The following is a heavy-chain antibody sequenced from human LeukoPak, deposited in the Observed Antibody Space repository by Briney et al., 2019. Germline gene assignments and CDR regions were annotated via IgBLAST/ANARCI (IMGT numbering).Heavy chain of an antibody. CDR1: GDSTSSDRYY. D-gene: IGHD2-21*02. Sequence: SETLSLTCTVSGDSTSSDRYYGGWVRQPPGKGLEWIGNIYYSGSTYYNPSLKSRVTISVDTSKNQFSLKLSSVTAADTAVYYCARVPAYCGGDCYSNHYYFDYWGQGTLVTVSS. J-gene: IGHJ4*02. CDR2: IYYSGST. V-gene: IGHV4-39*07. CDR3: ARVPAYCGGDCYSNHYYFDY.